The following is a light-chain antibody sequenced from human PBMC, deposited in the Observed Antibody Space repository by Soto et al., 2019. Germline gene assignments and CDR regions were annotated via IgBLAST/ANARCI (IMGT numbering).Light chain of an antibody. Sequence: QSALTQPLSVSGSPGQSVAISCTGTSNDVGAYDHVSWYQHSPDKAPKLLIFDVNKRPSGVPDRFSGSKSGNTASLTISGLQAGDEAEYFCSSFAGTYSLYIFGSGTKLTVL. CDR3: SSFAGTYSLYI. V-gene: IGLV2-11*01. CDR1: SNDVGAYDH. J-gene: IGLJ1*01. CDR2: DVN.